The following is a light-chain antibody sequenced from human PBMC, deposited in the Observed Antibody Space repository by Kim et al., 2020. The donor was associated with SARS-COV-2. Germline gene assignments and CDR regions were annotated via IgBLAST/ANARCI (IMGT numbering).Light chain of an antibody. CDR2: AAS. Sequence: ASVGDRATITCRTTKSISSHLNWYQQKPGRAPKLLISAASTLQGGVPSRFSGSGSETDFTLTISSLQPEDFATYFCQQSYITPFTFGPGTKVDIK. J-gene: IGKJ3*01. V-gene: IGKV1-39*01. CDR3: QQSYITPFT. CDR1: KSISSH.